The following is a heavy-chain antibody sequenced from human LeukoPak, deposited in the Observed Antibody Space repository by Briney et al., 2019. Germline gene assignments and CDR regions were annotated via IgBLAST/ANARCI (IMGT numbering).Heavy chain of an antibody. Sequence: PGGSLRLSCAASGFTVSSNYMSWVRQAPGKGLEWVSAIDTGGGGTYYTDSVRGRFTISRDNSKKTLYLQMNTLRAEDTAVYYCAKRSDGGNCFDYWGQGTLVTVSA. D-gene: IGHD4-23*01. CDR3: AKRSDGGNCFDY. CDR2: IDTGGGGT. J-gene: IGHJ4*02. CDR1: GFTVSSNY. V-gene: IGHV3-23*01.